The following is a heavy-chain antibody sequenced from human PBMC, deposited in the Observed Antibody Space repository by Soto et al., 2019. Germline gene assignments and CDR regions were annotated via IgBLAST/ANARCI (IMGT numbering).Heavy chain of an antibody. J-gene: IGHJ4*02. CDR3: SRQGYTYGQDY. D-gene: IGHD5-18*01. CDR2: IYPGDSDT. V-gene: IGHV5-51*01. Sequence: GESLKISCQASGYSFTTYWIGWVRQMPGKGLEWMGIIYPGDSDTRFSPSFQGQVTFSVDKSISTAYLQWSSLKASDTAMYYCSRQGYTYGQDYWGQGTLVTVS. CDR1: GYSFTTYW.